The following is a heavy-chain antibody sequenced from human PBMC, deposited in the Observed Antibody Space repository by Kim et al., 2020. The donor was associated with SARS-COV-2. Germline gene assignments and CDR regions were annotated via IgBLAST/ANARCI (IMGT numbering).Heavy chain of an antibody. Sequence: ASVKVSCKASGYTFTSYAMNWVRQAPGQGLEWMGWINTNTGNPTYAQGFTGRFVFSLDTSVSTAYLQISSLKAEDTAVYYCARVFPDYGDQRGNYYFDYWGQGTLVTVSS. CDR2: INTNTGNP. D-gene: IGHD4-17*01. V-gene: IGHV7-4-1*02. CDR3: ARVFPDYGDQRGNYYFDY. J-gene: IGHJ4*02. CDR1: GYTFTSYA.